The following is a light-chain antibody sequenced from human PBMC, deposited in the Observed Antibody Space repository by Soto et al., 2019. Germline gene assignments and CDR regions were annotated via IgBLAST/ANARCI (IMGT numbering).Light chain of an antibody. J-gene: IGKJ1*01. Sequence: DIQMTQTPSTLSASVGDRVTITCRASQSISSWLAWYQQKPGKAPKLLIYDASSLESGVPSRFSGSGSGTEFTLTISSLQPDEFATYYCQQYNSYPWTLGQGTKVDLK. CDR1: QSISSW. V-gene: IGKV1-5*01. CDR3: QQYNSYPWT. CDR2: DAS.